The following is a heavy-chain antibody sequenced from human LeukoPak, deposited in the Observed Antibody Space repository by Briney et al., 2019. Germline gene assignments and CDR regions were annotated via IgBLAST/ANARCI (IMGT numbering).Heavy chain of an antibody. CDR3: ARPFTASSSGYYDY. CDR2: INHSGST. J-gene: IGHJ4*02. Sequence: SETLSLTCAVYGGSFSGYYWSWIRQPPGKGLEWIGEINHSGSTNYNPSLKSRVTISVDTSKNQFSLKLSSVTAADTAVYYCARPFTASSSGYYDYWGQGTLVTVSS. D-gene: IGHD3-22*01. V-gene: IGHV4-34*01. CDR1: GGSFSGYY.